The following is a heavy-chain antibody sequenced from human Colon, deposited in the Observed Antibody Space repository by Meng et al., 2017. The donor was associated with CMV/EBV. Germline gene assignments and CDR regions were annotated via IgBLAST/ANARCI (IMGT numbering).Heavy chain of an antibody. D-gene: IGHD5-24*01. J-gene: IGHJ3*02. CDR2: TSTSGGGK. Sequence: GGSLRLSCAASGFTFSDYYMTWIRQAPGKGLEWVSYTSTSGGGKYYADAVKGRFTISRDNAKNSVSLQMNSLTAEDTAVYYCARDRMGGDGHNNGGSFDIWGQGTMVTVSS. CDR1: GFTFSDYY. CDR3: ARDRMGGDGHNNGGSFDI. V-gene: IGHV3-11*01.